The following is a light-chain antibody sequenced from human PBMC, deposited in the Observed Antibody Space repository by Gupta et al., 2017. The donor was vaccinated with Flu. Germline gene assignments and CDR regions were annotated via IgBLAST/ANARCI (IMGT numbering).Light chain of an antibody. CDR2: GAS. CDR3: HQYGSSLWT. CDR1: QSVRSSY. Sequence: IVLTQSPGTLSLSPGERATLSCRASQSVRSSYLAWYQQKPGQAPRLLIYGASSRATGIPDRFSGSGSGTDFTLTISRLEPEDFAVYYCHQYGSSLWTFGQGTKVEIK. J-gene: IGKJ1*01. V-gene: IGKV3-20*01.